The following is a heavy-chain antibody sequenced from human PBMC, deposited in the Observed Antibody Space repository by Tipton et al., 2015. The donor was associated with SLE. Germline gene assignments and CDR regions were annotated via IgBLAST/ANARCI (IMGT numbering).Heavy chain of an antibody. V-gene: IGHV4-39*07. Sequence: TLSLTCTVSGGSISSSSCYWGWIRQPPGKGLEWIGNIYYSGSTYYNPSLKSRVTISVDTSKNQFSLKLSSVTAADTAVYYCARADYDFWRGAWFDPWGQGTLVTVSS. D-gene: IGHD3-3*01. J-gene: IGHJ5*02. CDR3: ARADYDFWRGAWFDP. CDR2: IYYSGST. CDR1: GGSISSSSCY.